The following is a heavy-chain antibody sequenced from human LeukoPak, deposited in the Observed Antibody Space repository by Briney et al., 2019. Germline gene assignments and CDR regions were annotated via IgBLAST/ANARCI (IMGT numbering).Heavy chain of an antibody. Sequence: PGRSLRLSCAASGFTFSSYGMHWVRQAPGKGLEWVAVISYDGSNKYYADSVKGRFTISRDNSKNTLYLQINSLRAEDTAVYYCAKDEKEGYSYGNGSYYYGMDVWGKGTTVTVSS. CDR2: ISYDGSNK. CDR1: GFTFSSYG. CDR3: AKDEKEGYSYGNGSYYYGMDV. V-gene: IGHV3-30*18. D-gene: IGHD5-18*01. J-gene: IGHJ6*04.